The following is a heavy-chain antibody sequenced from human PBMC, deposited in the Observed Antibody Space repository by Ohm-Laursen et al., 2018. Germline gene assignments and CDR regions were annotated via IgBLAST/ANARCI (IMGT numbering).Heavy chain of an antibody. CDR1: GGAISSYY. CDR3: AGRGY. J-gene: IGHJ4*02. CDR2: INISGT. D-gene: IGHD1-26*01. Sequence: SETLSLTCAISGGAISSYYWSWIRQPAGKGLEWIGRINISGTNYNPSPKSRVTMSVDTSKNQFSLNLSSVTAADTAVYYCAGRGYWGQGTLVTVSS. V-gene: IGHV4-4*07.